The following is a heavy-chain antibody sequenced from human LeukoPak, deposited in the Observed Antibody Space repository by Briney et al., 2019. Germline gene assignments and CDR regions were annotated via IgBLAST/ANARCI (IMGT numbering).Heavy chain of an antibody. CDR3: ARGTGWSRVNWFDP. CDR2: INHRGST. J-gene: IGHJ5*02. CDR1: GGSFSGYY. V-gene: IGHV4-34*01. Sequence: SETLSLTCAVYGGSFSGYYWSWIRQPPGKGLEWIGEINHRGSTNYNPSLKSRVTISVDTSKNQFSLKLSSVTAADTAVYYCARGTGWSRVNWFDPWGQGTLVTVSS. D-gene: IGHD6-19*01.